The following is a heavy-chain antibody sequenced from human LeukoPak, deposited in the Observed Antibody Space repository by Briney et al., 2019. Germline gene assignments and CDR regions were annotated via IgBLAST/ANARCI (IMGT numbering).Heavy chain of an antibody. D-gene: IGHD6-13*01. CDR2: IDSGGST. J-gene: IGHJ4*02. CDR1: GFTLSSNY. V-gene: IGHV3-66*01. CDR3: ARDVSGSSSWSDFDY. Sequence: TGGSLRLSCAASGFTLSSNYMSWVRQAPGKGLEWVSVIDSGGSTFYADSVRGRFTISRDNSKNTLYLQMSSLRAEDTAVYYCARDVSGSSSWSDFDYWGQGTLVTVSS.